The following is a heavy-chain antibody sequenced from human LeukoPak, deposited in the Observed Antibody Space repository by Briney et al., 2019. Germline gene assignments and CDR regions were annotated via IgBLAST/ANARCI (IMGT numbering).Heavy chain of an antibody. J-gene: IGHJ4*02. CDR3: AKSNDWSGMYYFDY. D-gene: IGHD3-9*01. V-gene: IGHV3-23*01. CDR2: ISGSADNT. Sequence: GGSLRLSCVASGFTFSSYGMSWVRQAPGKGLEWVSSISGSADNTYYADSVKGRFTISRDNSKNTLYLQMNSLRVEDTAVYYCAKSNDWSGMYYFDYWGQGTLVTVSS. CDR1: GFTFSSYG.